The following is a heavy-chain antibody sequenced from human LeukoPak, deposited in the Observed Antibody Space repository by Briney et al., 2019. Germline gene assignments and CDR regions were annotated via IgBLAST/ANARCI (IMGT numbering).Heavy chain of an antibody. J-gene: IGHJ6*03. Sequence: ASVKVYWKNTRYTFTSYDINWARQATAKGLEWMGWMNTNSSNTGYAQKVQGRVTMTRNTSISTAYMELSSLRSEDTAVYYCARGRGSSWNYYMDVWGKGTTVTVSS. D-gene: IGHD6-13*01. V-gene: IGHV1-8*01. CDR3: ARGRGSSWNYYMDV. CDR1: RYTFTSYD. CDR2: MNTNSSNT.